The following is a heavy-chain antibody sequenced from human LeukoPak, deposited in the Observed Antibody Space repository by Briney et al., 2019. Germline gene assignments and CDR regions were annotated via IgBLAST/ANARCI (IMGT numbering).Heavy chain of an antibody. Sequence: GGSLRLSCAASGFTFSSYSMNWVRQAPGKGLEWVSSISSSSSYIYYADSVKGRFTISRDNAKNSLYLQMNSLRAEDTAVYYCARKFPNDAFDIWGQGTMVTVSS. CDR1: GFTFSSYS. J-gene: IGHJ3*02. D-gene: IGHD2-21*01. CDR3: ARKFPNDAFDI. CDR2: ISSSSSYI. V-gene: IGHV3-21*01.